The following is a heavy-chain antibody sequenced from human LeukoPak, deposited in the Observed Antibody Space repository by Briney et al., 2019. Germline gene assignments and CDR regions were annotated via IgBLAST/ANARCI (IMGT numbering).Heavy chain of an antibody. CDR2: ISGSGGST. Sequence: GGSLRLSCAASGFTFSSYAMSWVRQAPGKGLEWVSAISGSGGSTYYADSVKGRFTISRDNSKNTLYLQMNRLRAEDTAVYYCAKDVDSGSYYFDYWGQGTLVTVSS. D-gene: IGHD1-26*01. CDR3: AKDVDSGSYYFDY. CDR1: GFTFSSYA. J-gene: IGHJ4*02. V-gene: IGHV3-23*01.